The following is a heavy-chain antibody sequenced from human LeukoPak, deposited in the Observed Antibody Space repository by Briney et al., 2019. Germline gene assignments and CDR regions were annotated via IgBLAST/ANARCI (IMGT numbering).Heavy chain of an antibody. CDR3: ARGDLPDY. CDR2: IFSRGST. V-gene: IGHV4-59*01. Sequence: PSETLSLTCTVSDDSISTYYWTWIRQPPGKGLEWIGHIFSRGSTSYNPSLKSRVTISLDTSKKQLFLKLTSVTAADTALYYCARGDLPDYWGQGTLVTVSS. CDR1: DDSISTYY. J-gene: IGHJ4*02.